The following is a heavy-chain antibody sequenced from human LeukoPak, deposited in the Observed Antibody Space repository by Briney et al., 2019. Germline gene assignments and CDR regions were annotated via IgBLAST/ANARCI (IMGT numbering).Heavy chain of an antibody. V-gene: IGHV3-30*02. CDR3: ARESEAFDI. CDR1: GFTFSSYG. CDR2: VRYDGSSE. J-gene: IGHJ3*02. Sequence: GGSLRLSSAASGFTFSSYGMHWVRQAPGKGLEWVAFVRYDGSSEYYADSVKGRFTISRDNSKNSLYLQMNSLRTEDAAVYYCARESEAFDIWGRGTMVTVSS.